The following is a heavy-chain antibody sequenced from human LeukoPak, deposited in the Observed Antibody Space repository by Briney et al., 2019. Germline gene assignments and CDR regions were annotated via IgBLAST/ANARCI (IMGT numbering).Heavy chain of an antibody. CDR3: ARELENYYYYGMDV. V-gene: IGHV3-30*03. CDR2: ISYDGGSN. Sequence: GRSLRLSCAASGFSFSKYGMHWVRQAPGKGLEWVAVISYDGGSNYYGDSVKGRFTISRDNSKNTLYLQMNSLRAEDTAVYYCARELENYYYYGMDVWGQGTTVTVSS. J-gene: IGHJ6*02. CDR1: GFSFSKYG.